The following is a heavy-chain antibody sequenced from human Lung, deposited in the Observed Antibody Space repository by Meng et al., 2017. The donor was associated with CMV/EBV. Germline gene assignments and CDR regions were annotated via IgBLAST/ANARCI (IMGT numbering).Heavy chain of an antibody. J-gene: IGHJ6*02. Sequence: GGSXRLXCVASPGFTLSGYSMHWVRQAPGKGLEWVALISYDGSTEYYADSVRGRFSISRDNSKKTLYVHMNSLRPEDTGIYYCARDVTTLGYSGMDVWGQGXTVTVSS. CDR3: ARDVTTLGYSGMDV. V-gene: IGHV3-30*04. D-gene: IGHD4-23*01. CDR2: ISYDGSTE. CDR1: PGFTLSGYS.